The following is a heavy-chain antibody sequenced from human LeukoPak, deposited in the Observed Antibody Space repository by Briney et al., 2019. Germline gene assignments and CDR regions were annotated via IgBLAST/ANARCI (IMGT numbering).Heavy chain of an antibody. D-gene: IGHD4-17*01. CDR3: AKATVNYYYYYYMDV. CDR2: ISSSSSYI. Sequence: GGSLRLSCAASGFTFSSYSMNWVRQAPGKGLEWVSSISSSSSYIYYADSVKGRFTISRDNAKNSLYLQMNSLRAEDTAVYYCAKATVNYYYYYYMDVWGKGTTVTVSS. CDR1: GFTFSSYS. J-gene: IGHJ6*03. V-gene: IGHV3-21*04.